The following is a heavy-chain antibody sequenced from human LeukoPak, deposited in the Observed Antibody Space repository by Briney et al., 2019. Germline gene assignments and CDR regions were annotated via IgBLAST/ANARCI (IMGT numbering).Heavy chain of an antibody. CDR1: GFTVSINY. CDR2: NYCGGST. V-gene: IGHV3-53*01. Sequence: PGGSLRLSCAASGFTVSINYMRCARQAPGEGREWVPDNYCGGSTYYADPVKGRFTITRDNSKNTLYLQMNSPRAEDTAVYYCARGSARMITFGGPPIYWGQGTLVTVSS. J-gene: IGHJ4*02. D-gene: IGHD3-16*01. CDR3: ARGSARMITFGGPPIY.